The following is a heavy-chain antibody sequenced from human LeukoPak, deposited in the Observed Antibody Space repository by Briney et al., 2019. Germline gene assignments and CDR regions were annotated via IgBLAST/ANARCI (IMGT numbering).Heavy chain of an antibody. J-gene: IGHJ4*01. CDR1: GFAFSSFT. CDR2: ISGSSSTI. CDR3: ARELAY. D-gene: IGHD6-6*01. V-gene: IGHV3-48*01. Sequence: GGSLRLSCAASGFAFSSFTMNWVRQAPGKGLEWVSYISGSSSTIYYADSVKGRFTISRDNAKTSVFLQMNSLRAEDTAVYYCARELAYWGQETLVTVSS.